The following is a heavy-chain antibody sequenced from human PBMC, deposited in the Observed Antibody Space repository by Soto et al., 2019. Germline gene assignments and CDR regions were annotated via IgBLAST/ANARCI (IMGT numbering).Heavy chain of an antibody. J-gene: IGHJ6*03. CDR1: GFTFSSYG. D-gene: IGHD3-3*01. V-gene: IGHV3-33*01. Sequence: GGSLRLSCAASGFTFSSYGMHWVRQAPGKGLEWVAVIWYDGSNKYYADSVKGRFTISRDNSKNTLYLQMNSLRAEDTAVYYCARDPNGGDLGVVTVYYYYYMDVWGKGTTVTVAS. CDR3: ARDPNGGDLGVVTVYYYYYMDV. CDR2: IWYDGSNK.